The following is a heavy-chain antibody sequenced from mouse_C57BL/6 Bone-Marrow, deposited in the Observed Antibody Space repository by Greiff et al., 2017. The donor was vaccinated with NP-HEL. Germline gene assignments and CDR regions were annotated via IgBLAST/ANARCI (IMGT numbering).Heavy chain of an antibody. J-gene: IGHJ1*03. CDR2: IDPENGDT. CDR3: TTTQYYGSSYGYFDF. Sequence: VQLQQPGAELVRPGASVKLSCTASGFNIKDDYMHWVKQRPEQGLEWIGWIDPENGDTEYASKFQGKATITVDTSSNTAYLQLSSLPSVDAAGYYCTTTQYYGSSYGYFDFWGTGTTVTVSS. CDR1: GFNIKDDY. V-gene: IGHV14-4*01. D-gene: IGHD1-1*01.